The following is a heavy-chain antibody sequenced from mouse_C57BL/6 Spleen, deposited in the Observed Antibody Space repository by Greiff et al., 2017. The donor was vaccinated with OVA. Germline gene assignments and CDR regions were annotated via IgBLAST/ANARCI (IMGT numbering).Heavy chain of an antibody. Sequence: EVQLQQSGPELVKPGASVKIPCKASGYTFTDYNMDWVKQSHGKSLEWIGDINPNNGGTIYNQKFKGKATLTVDKSSSTAYMELRSLTSEDTAVYYCARSYDYDVGSWFAYWGQGTLVTVSA. J-gene: IGHJ3*01. V-gene: IGHV1-18*01. CDR1: GYTFTDYN. CDR3: ARSYDYDVGSWFAY. CDR2: INPNNGGT. D-gene: IGHD2-4*01.